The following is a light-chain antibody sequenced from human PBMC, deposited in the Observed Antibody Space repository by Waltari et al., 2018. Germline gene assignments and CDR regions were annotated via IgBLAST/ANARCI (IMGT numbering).Light chain of an antibody. V-gene: IGKV1-39*01. CDR1: QSIRSY. CDR2: DAS. CDR3: QQSYSTPLP. J-gene: IGKJ4*01. Sequence: DIQMTQSPPSLSASVGDRVTITCRASQSIRSYLNWYQQKPGKAPKLLYYDASNLQSGVPARFSGSGSGTDFTLTISRLQAEDFATYFCQQSYSTPLPFGGGAKVEIK.